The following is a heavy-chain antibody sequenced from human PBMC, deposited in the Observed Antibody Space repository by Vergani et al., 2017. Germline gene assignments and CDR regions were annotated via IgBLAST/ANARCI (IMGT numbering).Heavy chain of an antibody. CDR3: ARVANPPTTLSAYDAFDI. J-gene: IGHJ3*02. Sequence: QVQLVQSGAEVKKPGSSVKVSCKASGGTFSSYAISWVRQAPGQGLEWMGRIIPILGIANYAQKFQGRVTITADKSTSTAYMELSSLRSEDTAVYYCARVANPPTTLSAYDAFDIWGQGTMVTVSS. D-gene: IGHD4-17*01. CDR2: IIPILGIA. CDR1: GGTFSSYA. V-gene: IGHV1-69*04.